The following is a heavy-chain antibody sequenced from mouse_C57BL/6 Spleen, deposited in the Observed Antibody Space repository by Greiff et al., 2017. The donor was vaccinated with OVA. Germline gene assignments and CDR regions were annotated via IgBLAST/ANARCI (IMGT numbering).Heavy chain of an antibody. Sequence: VQLQQSGPELVKPGASVKISCKASGYTFTEYYVKCVKQSHGKSLVWIGDINPNNGGTSYNQKFKGKATLTVDKSSSTAYMELRSLTSEDSAVYYCANYYGSSYGYFDVWGTGTTVTVSS. CDR1: GYTFTEYY. J-gene: IGHJ1*03. D-gene: IGHD1-1*01. V-gene: IGHV1-26*01. CDR3: ANYYGSSYGYFDV. CDR2: INPNNGGT.